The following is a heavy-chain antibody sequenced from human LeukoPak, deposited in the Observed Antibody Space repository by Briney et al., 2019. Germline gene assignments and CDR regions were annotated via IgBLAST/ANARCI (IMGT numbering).Heavy chain of an antibody. J-gene: IGHJ4*02. V-gene: IGHV3-53*04. CDR3: ARGARVNWNDPTYPPWGAHFDY. D-gene: IGHD1-1*01. CDR1: GSTVSSKY. CDR2: IYSGGST. Sequence: GGCDSLVCAASGSTVSSKYMSWARQAPGKGLEWVSVIYSGGSTYYADSVKGRFAISSNNSKNTLYVQMNSLRAKDTAVYYCARGARVNWNDPTYPPWGAHFDYWGQGTLVTVSS.